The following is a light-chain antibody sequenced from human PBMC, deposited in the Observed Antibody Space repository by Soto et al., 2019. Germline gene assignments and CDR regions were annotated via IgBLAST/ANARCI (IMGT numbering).Light chain of an antibody. CDR1: QSVSSTY. CDR3: QQYGSSPPT. Sequence: EIVLTQSPGTLSLSPGERATLSCRASQSVSSTYLAWYQQKPGQAPGLLLYGASNRASGIPDRFAGSGSGTDFTLTISRLEPEDFAVYFCQQYGSSPPTVGGGTRVEIK. CDR2: GAS. V-gene: IGKV3-20*01. J-gene: IGKJ4*01.